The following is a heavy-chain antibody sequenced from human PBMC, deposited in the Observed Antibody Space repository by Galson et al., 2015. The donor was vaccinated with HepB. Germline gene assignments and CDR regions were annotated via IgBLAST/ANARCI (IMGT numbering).Heavy chain of an antibody. CDR3: ARWGYSGYDSGFDY. J-gene: IGHJ4*02. CDR2: IIPILGIA. Sequence: SVKVSCKASGGTFSSYTISWVRQAPGQGLEWMGRIIPILGIANYAQKFQGRVTITADKSTSTAYMELRSLRSDDTAVYYCARWGYSGYDSGFDYWGQGTLVTVSS. CDR1: GGTFSSYT. V-gene: IGHV1-69*02. D-gene: IGHD5-12*01.